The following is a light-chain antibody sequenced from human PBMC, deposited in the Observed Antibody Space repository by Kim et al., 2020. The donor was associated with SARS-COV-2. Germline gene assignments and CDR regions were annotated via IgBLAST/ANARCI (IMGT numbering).Light chain of an antibody. V-gene: IGKV3-15*01. Sequence: SPGERATLSCSASQSVSSHVAWYQQKPGQAPRLLIYGASTRATGIPARFSGSGSGTDFTLTIGSLQSEDFATYYCQQYNNWPPWTFGQGTKVDIK. CDR3: QQYNNWPPWT. CDR2: GAS. J-gene: IGKJ1*01. CDR1: QSVSSH.